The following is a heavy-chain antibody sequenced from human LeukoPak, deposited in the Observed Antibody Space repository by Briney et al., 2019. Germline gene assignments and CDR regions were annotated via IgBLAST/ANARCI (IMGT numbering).Heavy chain of an antibody. J-gene: IGHJ4*02. CDR3: AKDMGDFWSGPTPFDY. CDR1: GFTFDDYA. Sequence: PGRSLRLSCAASGFTFDDYAMHWVRQAPGKGLEWVSGISWNSGSIGYADSVKGRFTISRDNAKNSLYLQMNSLRAEDTALYYCAKDMGDFWSGPTPFDYRGQGTLVTVSS. CDR2: ISWNSGSI. V-gene: IGHV3-9*01. D-gene: IGHD3-3*01.